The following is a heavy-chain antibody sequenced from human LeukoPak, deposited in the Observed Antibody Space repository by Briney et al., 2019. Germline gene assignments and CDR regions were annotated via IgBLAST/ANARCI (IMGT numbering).Heavy chain of an antibody. J-gene: IGHJ5*02. V-gene: IGHV1-18*01. CDR3: ARDSSILYCSSTSCSNWFDP. Sequence: ASVKVSCKASGYTFTSYGISWVRQAPGQGLEWMGWISAYNGNTNYAQKFQGRVTMTTDTSTSTAYMELRSLRSDDTAVYYCARDSSILYCSSTSCSNWFDPWGQGTLVTVSS. CDR1: GYTFTSYG. CDR2: ISAYNGNT. D-gene: IGHD2-2*01.